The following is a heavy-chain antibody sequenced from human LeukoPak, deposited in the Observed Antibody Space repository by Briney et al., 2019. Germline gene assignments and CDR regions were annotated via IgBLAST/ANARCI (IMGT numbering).Heavy chain of an antibody. CDR2: IKQDGSEK. J-gene: IGHJ6*03. Sequence: GGSLSLSCAASGFTFSSYWMSWVRQAPGKGLEWVANIKQDGSEKYYVDSVKGRFTISRDNAKNSLYLQMNSLRAEDTAVYYCARALPTRRGYYYYYYYMDVWGKGTTVTVSS. CDR1: GFTFSSYW. D-gene: IGHD2-15*01. CDR3: ARALPTRRGYYYYYYYMDV. V-gene: IGHV3-7*01.